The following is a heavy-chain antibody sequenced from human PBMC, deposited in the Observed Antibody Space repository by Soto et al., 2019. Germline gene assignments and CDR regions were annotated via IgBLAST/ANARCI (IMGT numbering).Heavy chain of an antibody. CDR3: ARVARNQDYYSGMDV. CDR2: IIPIFGTA. D-gene: IGHD2-2*01. V-gene: IGHV1-69*13. Sequence: SVKVSCKASGGTFSSYAISWVRQAPGQGLEWMGGIIPIFGTANYAQKFQGRVTITADESTSTAYMELSSLRSEDTAVYYCARVARNQDYYSGMDVWGQGTTVTVSS. CDR1: GGTFSSYA. J-gene: IGHJ6*02.